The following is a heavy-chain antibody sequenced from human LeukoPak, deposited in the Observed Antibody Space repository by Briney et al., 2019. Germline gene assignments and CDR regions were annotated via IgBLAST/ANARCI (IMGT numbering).Heavy chain of an antibody. CDR3: ARRNYYYYGMDV. CDR1: GGSISSSSYY. J-gene: IGHJ6*02. Sequence: SETLSLTCTVSGGSISSSSYYWGWIRQPPGKGLEWIGSIYYSGSTYYNPSLKSRVTISVDTSKNQFSLKLSSVTAADTAVYYCARRNYYYYGMDVWGQGTTVTVSS. CDR2: IYYSGST. V-gene: IGHV4-39*07.